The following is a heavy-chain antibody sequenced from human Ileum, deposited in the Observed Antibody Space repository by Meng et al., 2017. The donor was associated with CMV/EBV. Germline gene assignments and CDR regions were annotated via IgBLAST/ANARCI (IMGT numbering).Heavy chain of an antibody. Sequence: QFQLQGSGPRLLQPSEPLSLTCTVTGGSPTSYYWTWIRQPAGKGLEWIGRIHPTGTTDDNPSLRSRVSMSLDKSKNQFSLKLTSVTAADTAVYYCARAAARGVPVDLWGQGTLVTVSS. CDR2: IHPTGTT. V-gene: IGHV4-4*07. D-gene: IGHD3-10*01. J-gene: IGHJ5*02. CDR3: ARAAARGVPVDL. CDR1: GGSPTSYY.